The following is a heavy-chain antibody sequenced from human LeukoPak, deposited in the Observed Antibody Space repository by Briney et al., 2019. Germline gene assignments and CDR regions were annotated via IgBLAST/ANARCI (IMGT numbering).Heavy chain of an antibody. CDR2: MNPNSGNT. Sequence: ASVKVSCKASGYTFTSYDINWVRQATGQGLEWMGWMNPNSGNTGYAQKFQGRVTMTRNTSISTAYMELSSLRSEDTAVYYCARAWVAVPAATWYYDFWSGYYPLPGYAFDIWGQGTMVTVSS. CDR3: ARAWVAVPAATWYYDFWSGYYPLPGYAFDI. V-gene: IGHV1-8*01. J-gene: IGHJ3*02. D-gene: IGHD3-3*01. CDR1: GYTFTSYD.